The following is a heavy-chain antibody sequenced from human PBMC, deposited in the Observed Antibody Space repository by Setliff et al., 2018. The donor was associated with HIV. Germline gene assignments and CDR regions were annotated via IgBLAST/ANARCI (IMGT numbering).Heavy chain of an antibody. CDR2: IYYSGST. Sequence: SETLSLTCTVSGGSISSAAYYWSWIRQHPGKGLEWIGHIYYSGSTNYNPSLKSRVTISVDTSKNQFSLKLYSVTAADTAVYYCARFASSTSFYYFDDWGQGTLVTVSS. V-gene: IGHV4-31*03. J-gene: IGHJ4*02. CDR1: GGSISSAAYY. D-gene: IGHD2-2*01. CDR3: ARFASSTSFYYFDD.